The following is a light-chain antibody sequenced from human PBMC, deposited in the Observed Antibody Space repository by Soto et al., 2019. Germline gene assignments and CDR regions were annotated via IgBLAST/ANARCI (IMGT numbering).Light chain of an antibody. Sequence: DIQMTQSPSTLSASAGDRATITCRASQSISSRLAWYQQKPGKAPKLLIYKASSLESGVPSRFSGSGSGTEFTLTISSLHPDDFATYYCQQYNSYPWTFGQGTKVEIK. CDR1: QSISSR. V-gene: IGKV1-5*03. CDR2: KAS. J-gene: IGKJ1*01. CDR3: QQYNSYPWT.